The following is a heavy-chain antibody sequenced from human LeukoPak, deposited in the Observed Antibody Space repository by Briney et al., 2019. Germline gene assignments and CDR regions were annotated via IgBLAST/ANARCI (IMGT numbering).Heavy chain of an antibody. CDR2: MYYSGST. CDR1: GGSISSYY. Sequence: SETLSLTCTVSGGSISSYYWSWIRQPPGKGLEWIGYMYYSGSTNYNPSLKSRVTISVDTSKNQFSLKLSSVTVADTAVYYCARGMFGYSSSWYERYNWFDPWGQGTLVTVSS. V-gene: IGHV4-59*12. J-gene: IGHJ5*02. CDR3: ARGMFGYSSSWYERYNWFDP. D-gene: IGHD6-13*01.